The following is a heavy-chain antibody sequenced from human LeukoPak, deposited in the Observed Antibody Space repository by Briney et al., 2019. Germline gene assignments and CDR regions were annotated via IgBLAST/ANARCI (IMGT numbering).Heavy chain of an antibody. CDR1: GYTFTGYY. V-gene: IGHV1-2*02. CDR2: IKTNSGGA. J-gene: IGHJ4*02. Sequence: ASVTVSCKASGYTFTGYYMHWVRQAPGQGLEWMGWIKTNSGGANYAQKFQGRVTMTRETSNKTDYMEVSRLRWDDTAVYYCARDGGKVGATGPFDFWGQGTLVNVPS. CDR3: ARDGGKVGATGPFDF. D-gene: IGHD1-26*01.